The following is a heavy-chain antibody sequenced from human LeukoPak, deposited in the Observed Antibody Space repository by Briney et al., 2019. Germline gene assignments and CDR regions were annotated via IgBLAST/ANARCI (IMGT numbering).Heavy chain of an antibody. Sequence: GGTLRLSCAASGFSLSSYGMTWVRQAPGKGLEWVSAISGSGGSTYYADSVKGRFTISRDNSKNTLYLQMNSLRAEDTAVYYCAKVGYYYGSGSPFDYWGQGTLVTVSS. D-gene: IGHD3-10*01. J-gene: IGHJ4*02. CDR3: AKVGYYYGSGSPFDY. CDR2: ISGSGGST. CDR1: GFSLSSYG. V-gene: IGHV3-23*01.